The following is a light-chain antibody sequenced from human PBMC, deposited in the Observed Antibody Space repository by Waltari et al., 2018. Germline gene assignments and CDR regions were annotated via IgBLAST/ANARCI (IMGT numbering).Light chain of an antibody. J-gene: IGKJ2*01. CDR1: QSVSNW. Sequence: DIQLPPSPSTLPASVGDRVTITCRASQSVSNWLAWYQQKPGKAPKLLIYRASILESGVPSRFSGSGSGTEFTLTISSLQSEDFAVYYCQQYNNWPYTFGQGTKLEIK. CDR3: QQYNNWPYT. CDR2: RAS. V-gene: IGKV1-5*03.